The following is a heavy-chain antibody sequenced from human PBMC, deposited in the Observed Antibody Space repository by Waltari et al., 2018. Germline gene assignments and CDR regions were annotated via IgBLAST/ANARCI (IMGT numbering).Heavy chain of an antibody. CDR3: ARATRFTHFDY. J-gene: IGHJ4*02. CDR1: GYTFTGYY. D-gene: IGHD3-10*01. CDR2: INPNSGGT. Sequence: QVQLVQSGAEVKKPGASVKVSCKASGYTFTGYYMHWVRQAPGQGLEWMGWINPNSGGTNDAQKFQGRGTMTRDTSISTAYMELSRLRSDDTAVYYCARATRFTHFDYWGQGTLVTVSS. V-gene: IGHV1-2*02.